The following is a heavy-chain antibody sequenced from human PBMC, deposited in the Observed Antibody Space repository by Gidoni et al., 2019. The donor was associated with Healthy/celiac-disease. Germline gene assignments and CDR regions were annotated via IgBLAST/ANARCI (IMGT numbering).Heavy chain of an antibody. J-gene: IGHJ4*02. CDR1: GYTFTRED. V-gene: IGHV1-3*01. CDR3: ARALRGGAVAGTLLSSLDY. Sequence: QVQLVQSGDEGKKPGAAVKVSCKAYGYTFTREDLHCVRQAPGQRLEWMGWSNAGNGITKYSQKFQGRVTITRDTSAITAYMELSSLRSEDTAVYYCARALRGGAVAGTLLSSLDYWGQGTLVTASS. CDR2: SNAGNGIT. D-gene: IGHD6-19*01.